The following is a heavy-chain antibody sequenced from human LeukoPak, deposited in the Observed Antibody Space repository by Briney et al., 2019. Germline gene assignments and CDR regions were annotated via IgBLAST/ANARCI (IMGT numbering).Heavy chain of an antibody. J-gene: IGHJ3*02. CDR1: GGSISSGDYY. V-gene: IGHV4-61*02. Sequence: SETLSLTCTVSGGSISSGDYYWSWVRQPAGKGLEWIGRMYTSGSTDYNPSLKSRVTMSVDTSKDQFSLKLSSVTAADTAVYYCARDGLGPYCGGDCFSHDAFDIWGQGTMVTVSS. CDR3: ARDGLGPYCGGDCFSHDAFDI. D-gene: IGHD2-21*01. CDR2: MYTSGST.